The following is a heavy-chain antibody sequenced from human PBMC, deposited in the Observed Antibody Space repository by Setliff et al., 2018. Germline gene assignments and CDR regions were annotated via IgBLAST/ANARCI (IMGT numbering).Heavy chain of an antibody. CDR2: IYYSGST. V-gene: IGHV4-39*01. D-gene: IGHD3-10*01. J-gene: IGHJ6*03. CDR3: ARHKSNGSGSYPSLYMDV. Sequence: SETLSLPCRVSGGSISSGNYYWGLIRQPPGKGLEWVATIYYSGSTYSNPSLKSRLSISVDAPDNQFSVKLSSVTAADTAVYYCARHKSNGSGSYPSLYMDVWGKGIMVTVSS. CDR1: GGSISSGNYY.